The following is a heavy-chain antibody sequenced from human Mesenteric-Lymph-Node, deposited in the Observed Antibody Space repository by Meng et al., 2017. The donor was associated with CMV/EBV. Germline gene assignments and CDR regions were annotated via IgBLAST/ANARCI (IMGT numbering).Heavy chain of an antibody. Sequence: GGSLRLSCKASGYPYTSHWIAWVRQMPGKGLEWMGIIYPGNSDTRYSPSFQGQVTMSVDKSITTAYLQWSSLQASDTAIYYCARHASTSSASLLYYGMDVWGQGTTVTVSS. CDR1: GYPYTSHW. D-gene: IGHD2-2*01. J-gene: IGHJ6*01. CDR3: ARHASTSSASLLYYGMDV. CDR2: IYPGNSDT. V-gene: IGHV5-51*01.